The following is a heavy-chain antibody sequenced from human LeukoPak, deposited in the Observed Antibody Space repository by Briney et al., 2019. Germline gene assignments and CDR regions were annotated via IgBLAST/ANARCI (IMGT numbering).Heavy chain of an antibody. J-gene: IGHJ5*02. CDR2: ISAYNGNT. CDR1: GYTFTNYG. CDR3: ARGPDSSGYNNWFDP. V-gene: IGHV1-18*01. D-gene: IGHD3-22*01. Sequence: ASVKVSCKASGYTFTNYGISWVRQAPGQGLEWMGWISAYNGNTNYAQKLQGRVTMTTDTSTSTAYMELRSLRSDDTAVYYCARGPDSSGYNNWFDPWGQGTLVTVSS.